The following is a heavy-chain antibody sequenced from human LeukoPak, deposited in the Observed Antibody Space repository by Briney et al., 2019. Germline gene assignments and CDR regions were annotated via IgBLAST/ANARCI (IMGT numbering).Heavy chain of an antibody. D-gene: IGHD6-19*01. V-gene: IGHV3-48*03. J-gene: IGHJ4*02. CDR1: GFTFSSYE. CDR3: AREIVSAVAGNFDY. Sequence: PGGSLRLSCAASGFTFSSYEMNWVRQAPGKGLEWVSYISSSDGTRTYADSVKGRFTISRDNAKKSLYLEMSSLRAEDTAVYYYAREIVSAVAGNFDYWGQGTLVTVSS. CDR2: ISSSDGTR.